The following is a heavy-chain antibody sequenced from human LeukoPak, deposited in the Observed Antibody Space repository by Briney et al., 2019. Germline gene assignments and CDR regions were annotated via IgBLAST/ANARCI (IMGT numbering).Heavy chain of an antibody. J-gene: IGHJ4*02. CDR2: ISYDGSNK. CDR1: GFTFTTYG. Sequence: GGSLRLSCAASGFTFTTYGMHWVRQAPGKGLEWVAVISYDGSNKYYADSVKGRFTISRDNSKNTLYLQMNSLRAEDTAVYYCAKAVYYDAIGGYWGQGTLVTVSS. CDR3: AKAVYYDAIGGY. D-gene: IGHD3-22*01. V-gene: IGHV3-30*18.